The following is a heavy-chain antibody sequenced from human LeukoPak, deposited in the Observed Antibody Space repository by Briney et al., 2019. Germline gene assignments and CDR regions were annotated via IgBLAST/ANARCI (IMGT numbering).Heavy chain of an antibody. CDR1: GFTFSSYG. Sequence: PGGSLRLSCAASGFTFSSYGMHWVRQAPGKGLEWVSYISSSNTIYYADSVKGRFTVSRDNAKNSLFLQMNSLRAEDTAIYYCARVGYYDFWSGLIPHTYYMDVWGKGTTVTVSS. D-gene: IGHD3-3*01. J-gene: IGHJ6*03. V-gene: IGHV3-48*01. CDR3: ARVGYYDFWSGLIPHTYYMDV. CDR2: ISSSNTI.